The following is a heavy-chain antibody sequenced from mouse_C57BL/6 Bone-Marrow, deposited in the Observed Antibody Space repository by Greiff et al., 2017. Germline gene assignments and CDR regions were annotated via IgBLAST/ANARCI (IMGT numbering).Heavy chain of an antibody. D-gene: IGHD2-4*01. CDR1: GFTFSNYW. CDR3: TVGYDYDVGFAY. Sequence: DVKLVESGGGLVQPGGSMKLSCVASGFTFSNYWMNWVRQSPEKGLEWVAQIRLKSDNYATHYAESVKGRFTISRDDSKSSVYLQMNNLSAEDTGMYYCTVGYDYDVGFAYWGQGTLVTVSA. V-gene: IGHV6-3*01. J-gene: IGHJ3*01. CDR2: IRLKSDNYAT.